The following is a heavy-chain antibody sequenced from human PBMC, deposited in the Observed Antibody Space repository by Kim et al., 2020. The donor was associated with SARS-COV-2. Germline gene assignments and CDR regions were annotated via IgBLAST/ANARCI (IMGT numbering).Heavy chain of an antibody. V-gene: IGHV3-72*01. Sequence: VKGRLTITRDDSKNSLYLQMNSLKPEDTAVYYCARVARYYYDSSGYYYRDWGQGTLVTVSS. J-gene: IGHJ4*02. D-gene: IGHD3-22*01. CDR3: ARVARYYYDSSGYYYRD.